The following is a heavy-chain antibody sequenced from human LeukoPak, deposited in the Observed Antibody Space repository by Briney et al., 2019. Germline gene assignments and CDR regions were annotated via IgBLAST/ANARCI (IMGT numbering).Heavy chain of an antibody. V-gene: IGHV4-31*03. CDR3: AGRYSYGPAYYYYYGMDV. CDR2: IYYSGST. J-gene: IGHJ6*02. Sequence: SETLSLTCTVSGGSISSGGYYWSWIRQHPGKGLEWIGYIYYSGSTYDNPSLKTRVTLSVDTSKNQFSLKLSSVTAADTAVYYCAGRYSYGPAYYYYYGMDVWGQGTTVTVSS. D-gene: IGHD5-18*01. CDR1: GGSISSGGYY.